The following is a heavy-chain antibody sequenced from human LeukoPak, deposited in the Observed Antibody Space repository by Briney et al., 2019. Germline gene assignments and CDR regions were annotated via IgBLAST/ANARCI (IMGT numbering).Heavy chain of an antibody. D-gene: IGHD1-14*01. Sequence: PSETLSLTCAIYGGSFSGFYWSWIRQPPGKGLEWIGEINYSGSTNYNPSLKSRVTISLDTSKNQFSLKLSSVTAADTAVYYCARPLEGTGGNWYFDLWGRGTLVTVSS. CDR1: GGSFSGFY. CDR3: ARPLEGTGGNWYFDL. J-gene: IGHJ2*01. CDR2: INYSGST. V-gene: IGHV4-34*01.